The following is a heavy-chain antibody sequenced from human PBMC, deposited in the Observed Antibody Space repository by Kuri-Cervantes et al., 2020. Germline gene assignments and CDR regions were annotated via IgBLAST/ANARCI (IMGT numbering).Heavy chain of an antibody. CDR2: AYYRSKWYN. CDR1: GDSVSSNSAA. Sequence: SCAISGDSVSSNSAAWNWIRQSPSRGLEWLGRAYYRSKWYNDYAVSVKSRITINPDTSKNQFSLQLNSVTPEDTAVYYCARLKDYYYGVLDYWGQGTLVTVSS. V-gene: IGHV6-1*01. D-gene: IGHD3-22*01. J-gene: IGHJ4*02. CDR3: ARLKDYYYGVLDY.